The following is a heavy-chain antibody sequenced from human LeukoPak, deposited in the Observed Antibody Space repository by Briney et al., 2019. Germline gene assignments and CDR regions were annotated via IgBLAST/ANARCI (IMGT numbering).Heavy chain of an antibody. Sequence: SETLSLTCTVSGYSISSGYYWGWIRQPPGKGLEWIGSIYHSGSTYYNPSLKSRVTISVDTSKNQFSLKLSSVTAADTAVYYCAREENIAAAGGDWFDPWGQGTLVTVSS. V-gene: IGHV4-38-2*02. CDR3: AREENIAAAGGDWFDP. CDR1: GYSISSGYY. CDR2: IYHSGST. J-gene: IGHJ5*02. D-gene: IGHD6-13*01.